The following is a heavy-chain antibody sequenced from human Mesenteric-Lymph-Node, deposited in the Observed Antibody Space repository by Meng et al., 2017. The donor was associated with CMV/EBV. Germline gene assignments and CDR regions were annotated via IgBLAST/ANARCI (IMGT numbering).Heavy chain of an antibody. V-gene: IGHV3-21*06. CDR3: ARENFCSSTNCYVGIDY. D-gene: IGHD2-2*01. Sequence: FIFSNYGMNWVRQAPGKVLEWVSSITSSSTYIYYADSLKGRFTISRDNAKSSLYLEISSLRAEDTAVYYCARENFCSSTNCYVGIDYWGQGILVTVSS. J-gene: IGHJ4*02. CDR2: ITSSSTYI. CDR1: FIFSNYG.